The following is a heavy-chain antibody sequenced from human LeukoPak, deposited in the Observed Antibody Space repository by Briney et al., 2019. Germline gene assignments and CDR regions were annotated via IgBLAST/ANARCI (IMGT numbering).Heavy chain of an antibody. CDR2: INHSGGT. CDR1: GGSFSGYY. CDR3: ARGSGGVFDY. Sequence: SETLSLTCAVYGGSFSGYYWSWIRQPPGKGLEWIGEINHSGGTNYNPSLKSRVTISVDTSKNQFSLKLSSVTAADTAVYYCARGSGGVFDYWGQGTLVTVSS. J-gene: IGHJ4*02. V-gene: IGHV4-34*01. D-gene: IGHD6-19*01.